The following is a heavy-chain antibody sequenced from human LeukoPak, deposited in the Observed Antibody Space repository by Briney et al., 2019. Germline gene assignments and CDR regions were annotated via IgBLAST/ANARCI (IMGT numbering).Heavy chain of an antibody. D-gene: IGHD2-15*01. J-gene: IGHJ4*02. Sequence: ASVKVSCKASGGTFISYAISWVRQAPGQGLEWMGGIIPIFGTANYAQKFQGRVTMTRNTSISTAYMELSSLRSEDTAVYYCARSLRRRAFDYWGQGTLVTVSS. CDR1: GGTFISYA. CDR2: IIPIFGTA. CDR3: ARSLRRRAFDY. V-gene: IGHV1-69*05.